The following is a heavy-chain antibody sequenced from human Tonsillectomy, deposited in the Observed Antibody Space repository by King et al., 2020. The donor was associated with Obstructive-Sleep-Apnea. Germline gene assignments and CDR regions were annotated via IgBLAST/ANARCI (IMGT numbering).Heavy chain of an antibody. J-gene: IGHJ2*01. CDR3: ASQDDYGGKNPNWYFDL. D-gene: IGHD4-23*01. CDR1: GGSISSGDYY. Sequence: VQLQESGPGLVKPSQTLSLTCTVSGGSISSGDYYWSWIRQPPGKGLEWIGYIYYSGSTYYNPSLKSRVTISVDTSKNQFSLKLSSVTAADTAVYYCASQDDYGGKNPNWYFDLWGRGTLVTVSS. V-gene: IGHV4-30-4*01. CDR2: IYYSGST.